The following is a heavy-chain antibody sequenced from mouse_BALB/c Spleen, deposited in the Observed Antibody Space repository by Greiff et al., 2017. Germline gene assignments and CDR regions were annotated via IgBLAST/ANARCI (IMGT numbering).Heavy chain of an antibody. CDR3: ARGRYDVVDY. V-gene: IGHV5-17*02. CDR2: ISSGSSTI. D-gene: IGHD2-14*01. J-gene: IGHJ2*01. Sequence: EVQGVESGGGLVQPGGSRKLSCAASGFTFSSFGMHWVRQAPEKGLEWVAYISSGSSTIYYADTVKGRFTISRDNPKNTLFLQMTSLRSEDTAMYYCARGRYDVVDYWGQGTTLTVSS. CDR1: GFTFSSFG.